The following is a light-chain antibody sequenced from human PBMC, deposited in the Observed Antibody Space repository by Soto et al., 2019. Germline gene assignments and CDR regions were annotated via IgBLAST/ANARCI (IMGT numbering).Light chain of an antibody. V-gene: IGKV1-5*01. CDR3: QQYNSYPYT. J-gene: IGKJ2*01. CDR2: DAS. CDR1: QSISSW. Sequence: DILMTQSPSTLSASVGDRVTITCRASQSISSWVAWYQQKPGKDPKLLIYDASSLESGVPSRFSGSGSGTEFTLTISSLQPDDFATDYCQQYNSYPYTFGQGTKLEIK.